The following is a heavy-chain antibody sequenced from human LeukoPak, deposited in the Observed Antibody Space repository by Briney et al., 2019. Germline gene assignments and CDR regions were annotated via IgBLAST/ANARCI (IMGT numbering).Heavy chain of an antibody. V-gene: IGHV4-59*01. CDR1: GGSISSNY. J-gene: IGHJ4*02. CDR3: ARERGDYGDYYFDY. Sequence: SETLSLTCTVSGGSISSNYWSWIRQPPGKGPEWIGYIYNSGSTNYNPSLKSRVTISIDTSKNQFSLKLNSVTAADTAVYYCARERGDYGDYYFDYWGQGTLVTVSS. D-gene: IGHD4-17*01. CDR2: IYNSGST.